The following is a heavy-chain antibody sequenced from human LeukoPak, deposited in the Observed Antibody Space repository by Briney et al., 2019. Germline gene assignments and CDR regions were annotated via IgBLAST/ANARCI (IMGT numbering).Heavy chain of an antibody. J-gene: IGHJ6*03. D-gene: IGHD6-13*01. V-gene: IGHV3-21*01. CDR1: GFTFSSYS. CDR3: ARDSIAAAHIRYYYYMDA. Sequence: KPGGSLRLSCAASGFTFSSYSMNWVRQAPGKGLEWVSSISSSSSYIYYADSVKGRSTISRDNAKNSLYLQMNSLRTEDTAVYYCARDSIAAAHIRYYYYMDAWGKGTTVTVSS. CDR2: ISSSSSYI.